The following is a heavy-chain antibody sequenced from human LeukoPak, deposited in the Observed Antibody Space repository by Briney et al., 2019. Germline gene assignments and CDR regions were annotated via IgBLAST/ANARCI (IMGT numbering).Heavy chain of an antibody. CDR2: ISHTGST. J-gene: IGHJ6*02. D-gene: IGHD3-16*01. V-gene: IGHV4-59*08. CDR3: ARQIQWGSSSSFYYGIDV. CDR1: GGSISNYY. Sequence: SETLSLTCTISGGSISNYYWSWIRQPPGKGLEWVGYISHTGSTKYNPSLKSRVTISVDTSKSQFSLQLNSVTAADSAVYYCARQIQWGSSSSFYYGIDVWGQGTTVTVSS.